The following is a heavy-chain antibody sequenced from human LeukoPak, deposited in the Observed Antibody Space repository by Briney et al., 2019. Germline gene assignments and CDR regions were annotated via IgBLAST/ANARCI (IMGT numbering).Heavy chain of an antibody. CDR3: ARLKSGLGYFDS. CDR2: IYPSGIT. V-gene: IGHV4-4*07. J-gene: IGHJ4*02. Sequence: LETLSLTCTVSGGSLSTYHWIWIRQPAGKGLEWIGRIYPSGITNYNPSLKSRVTMSVDTSKNQFSLRLTSVTAADTAVYYCARLKSGLGYFDSWGQGILVTVSS. CDR1: GGSLSTYH.